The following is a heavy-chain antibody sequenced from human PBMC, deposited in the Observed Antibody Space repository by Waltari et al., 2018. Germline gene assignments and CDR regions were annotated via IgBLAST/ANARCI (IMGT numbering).Heavy chain of an antibody. CDR2: SNTDNGKT. J-gene: IGHJ4*02. CDR3: ARGGNWNYACDV. D-gene: IGHD1-7*01. V-gene: IGHV1-18*01. CDR1: GYTFTTSG. Sequence: QVQLVQSGTEVKMPGASVKVSCKASGYTFTTSGITWVRQAPGQGLEWMGWSNTDNGKTKSAPSLQGRLTMTTDTSTGTAYMELRSLKSDDTALYYCARGGNWNYACDVWGQGTLVTVSS.